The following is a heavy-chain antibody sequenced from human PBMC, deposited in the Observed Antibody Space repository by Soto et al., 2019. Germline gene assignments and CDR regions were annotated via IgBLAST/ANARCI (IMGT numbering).Heavy chain of an antibody. CDR3: AKMRGDYYDSSGYYYYYFDY. V-gene: IGHV3-23*01. J-gene: IGHJ4*02. CDR2: ISGSGGST. CDR1: GFTFSIYA. D-gene: IGHD3-22*01. Sequence: GGSLRLSCAASGFTFSIYAMIWVRQAPGEGLEWVSAISGSGGSTYYADSVKGRFTISRDNSKNTLYLQMNSLRAEDTAVYYCAKMRGDYYDSSGYYYYYFDYWGQGTLVTVSS.